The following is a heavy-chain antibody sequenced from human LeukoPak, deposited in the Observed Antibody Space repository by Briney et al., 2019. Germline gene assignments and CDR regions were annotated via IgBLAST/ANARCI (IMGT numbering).Heavy chain of an antibody. J-gene: IGHJ4*02. D-gene: IGHD3-9*01. CDR3: ARVRDTDWLGPFEY. V-gene: IGHV4-39*07. CDR2: IYSRGDT. CDR1: GGSISSSSYY. Sequence: SETLSLTCTVSGGSISSSSYYWGWIRQPPGKGLEWIGSIYSRGDTYYTPSLKSRVTFLFDTSKNHFSLKLSSVTAADTAIYFCARVRDTDWLGPFEYWGLGIPVTVSS.